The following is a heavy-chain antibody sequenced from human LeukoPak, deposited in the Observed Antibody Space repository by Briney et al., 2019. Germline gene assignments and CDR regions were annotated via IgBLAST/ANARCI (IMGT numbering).Heavy chain of an antibody. CDR2: IYHSGST. CDR3: ARSFAY. J-gene: IGHJ4*02. Sequence: PSETLSLTCTVSGYSISSGYYWGWIRQPPGKGLEWIGSIYHSGSTYYNPSLKSRVTISVDTSKNQFSLKLSSVTAADTAVYYCARSFAYWGQGTLVTVSS. CDR1: GYSISSGYY. V-gene: IGHV4-38-2*02.